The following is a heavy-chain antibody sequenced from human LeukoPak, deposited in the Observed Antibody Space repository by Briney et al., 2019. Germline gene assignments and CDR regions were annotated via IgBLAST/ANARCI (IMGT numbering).Heavy chain of an antibody. CDR3: ARDAGSSLGHWFDP. CDR1: GDSITGYY. CDR2: IYYTGNT. Sequence: SETLSLTCTVSGDSITGYYWGWIRQPPGKGLEWIGNIYYTGNTYYNPSLKSRVTISVDTSKNQFSLKLSSVTAADTAVYYCARDAGSSLGHWFDPWGQGTLVTVSS. V-gene: IGHV4-39*07. D-gene: IGHD6-13*01. J-gene: IGHJ5*02.